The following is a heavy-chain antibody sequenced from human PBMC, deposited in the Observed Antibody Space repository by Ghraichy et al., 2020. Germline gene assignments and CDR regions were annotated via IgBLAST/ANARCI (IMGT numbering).Heavy chain of an antibody. CDR2: IYTSGST. CDR3: ARHAATVTYYYYGMDV. CDR1: GGSISSYY. D-gene: IGHD4-11*01. J-gene: IGHJ6*02. V-gene: IGHV4-4*09. Sequence: SISCTVSGGSISSYYWSWIRQPPGKGLEWIGYIYTSGSTNYNPSLKSRVTISVDTSKNQFSLKLSSVTAADTAVYYCARHAATVTYYYYGMDVWGQGTTVTVSS.